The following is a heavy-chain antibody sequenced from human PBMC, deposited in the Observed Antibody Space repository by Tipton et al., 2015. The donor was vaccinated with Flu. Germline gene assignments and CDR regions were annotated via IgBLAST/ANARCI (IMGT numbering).Heavy chain of an antibody. CDR3: ARDRHCSGGSCYSRFDP. Sequence: TLSLTCTVSGGSISSYYWSWIRQPPGKGLEWIGYIYYSGSTNYNPSLKSRVTISVDTSKNQFSLKLSSVTAADTAVYYCARDRHCSGGSCYSRFDPWGQGTLVTVSS. D-gene: IGHD2-15*01. V-gene: IGHV4-59*12. J-gene: IGHJ5*02. CDR1: GGSISSYY. CDR2: IYYSGST.